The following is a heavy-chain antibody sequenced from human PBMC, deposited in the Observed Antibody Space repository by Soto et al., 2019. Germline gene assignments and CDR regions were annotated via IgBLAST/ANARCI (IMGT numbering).Heavy chain of an antibody. CDR2: IYYSGST. J-gene: IGHJ5*02. Sequence: QVQLQESGPGLVKPSQTLSLTCTVSGGSISSGGYYWSWIRQHPGKGLGWIGYIYYSGSTYYNPSLKSRVTISVDTSKNQFSLKLSSVTAADTAVYYCATCSIIAVAGTCGLDPWGQGTLVTVSS. V-gene: IGHV4-31*03. CDR3: ATCSIIAVAGTCGLDP. D-gene: IGHD6-19*01. CDR1: GGSISSGGYY.